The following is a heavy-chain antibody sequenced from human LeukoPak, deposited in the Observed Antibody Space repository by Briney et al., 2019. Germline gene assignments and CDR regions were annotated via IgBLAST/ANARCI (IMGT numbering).Heavy chain of an antibody. V-gene: IGHV1-2*02. CDR1: GYTFTGYY. J-gene: IGHJ4*02. CDR3: AIYDLWSGYPFDY. Sequence: ASVKVSCKASGYTFTGYYMHWVRQAPGQGLEWMGWINPNSGGTNYAQKFQGRVTMTRDTSISTAYMELSRLRSDDTAVYYCAIYDLWSGYPFDYWGQGTLVTVSS. D-gene: IGHD3-3*01. CDR2: INPNSGGT.